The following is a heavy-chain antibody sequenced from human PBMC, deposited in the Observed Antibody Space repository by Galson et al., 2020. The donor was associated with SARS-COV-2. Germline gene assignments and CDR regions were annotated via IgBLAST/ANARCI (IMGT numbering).Heavy chain of an antibody. Sequence: ESGPTLVNPPQTLTLTCNFPRFSLTTSGMCVNWIRQPPGKALEWLARLDWDGDKYYSTTLKPRLTISKDTSKNQVVLTMTDMDPVDTATYYCARIDSSGCRGDYWGQGTPVTVSS. CDR2: LDWDGDK. D-gene: IGHD6-19*01. CDR3: ARIDSSGCRGDY. CDR1: RFSLTTSGMC. J-gene: IGHJ4*02. V-gene: IGHV2-70*11.